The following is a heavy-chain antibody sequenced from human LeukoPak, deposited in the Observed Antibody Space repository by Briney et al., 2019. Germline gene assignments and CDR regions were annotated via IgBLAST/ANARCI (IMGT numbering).Heavy chain of an antibody. D-gene: IGHD3-9*01. V-gene: IGHV1-18*01. CDR3: ARSRLRYFDWHTYDY. J-gene: IGHJ4*02. CDR2: ISAYNGNT. CDR1: GYTFTSYG. Sequence: ASVKVSCKASGYTFTSYGISWVRQAPGQGLEWMGWISAYNGNTNYAQKLQGRVTMTTDTSTSTAYMELRSLRSDDTAVYYCARSRLRYFDWHTYDYWGQGTLVTVSS.